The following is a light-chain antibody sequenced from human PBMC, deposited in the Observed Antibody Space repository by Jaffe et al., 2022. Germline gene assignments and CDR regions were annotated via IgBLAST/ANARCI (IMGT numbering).Light chain of an antibody. CDR2: NVN. V-gene: IGLV2-8*01. CDR1: SSDVGGYNY. J-gene: IGLJ2*01. Sequence: QSALTQPPSASGSPGQSVTISCTGTSSDVGGYNYVSWYQHHPGKAPKIMIYNVNQRPSGVPDRFSGSKSGNTASLTVSGLQAEDEADYYCSSYAGSNNLGVFGGGTKLTVL. CDR3: SSYAGSNNLGV.